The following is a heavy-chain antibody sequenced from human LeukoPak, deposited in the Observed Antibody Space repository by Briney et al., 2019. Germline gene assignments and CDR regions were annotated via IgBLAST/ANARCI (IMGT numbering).Heavy chain of an antibody. D-gene: IGHD2-8*01. CDR2: ISYDGNSE. CDR1: GFKFSSYA. J-gene: IGHJ4*02. CDR3: ATNRGCSTTRCNRAFDY. Sequence: GGSLRLSCAASGFKFSSYALDWVRQAPGKGLEWVAIISYDGNSEYYADSVKGRFTISRDNSNNTLYLEMRSVRPEDTATYYCATNRGCSTTRCNRAFDYWGQGTLVTVSS. V-gene: IGHV3-30-3*01.